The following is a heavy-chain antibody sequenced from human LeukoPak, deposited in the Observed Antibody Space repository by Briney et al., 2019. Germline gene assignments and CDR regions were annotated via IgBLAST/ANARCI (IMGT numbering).Heavy chain of an antibody. CDR1: GDSISSGVYS. D-gene: IGHD2-21*02. CDR2: FFQSGST. J-gene: IGHJ6*02. CDR3: ARGRVSVTGYYFAMDV. V-gene: IGHV4-30-2*01. Sequence: SETLSLTCAVSGDSISSGVYSWSWIRQPPGKGLEWIGYFFQSGSTAYNPSLKSRVSISLDRSKNQFSLKLSSVTAADTAVYYCARGRVSVTGYYFAMDVWGQGTTVTVSS.